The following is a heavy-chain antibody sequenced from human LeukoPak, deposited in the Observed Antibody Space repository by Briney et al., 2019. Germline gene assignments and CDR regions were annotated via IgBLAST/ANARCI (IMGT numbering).Heavy chain of an antibody. Sequence: GGSLRLSCAASGFTVSSTYMSWVRQTPGKGLEWVSVIYSGGKVYYIDSVKGRFTISRDTSKNTLYLQMNSLRVEDTAVYYCARGAYYYEDWGQGTLVTVSS. J-gene: IGHJ4*02. CDR3: ARGAYYYED. CDR1: GFTVSSTY. V-gene: IGHV3-53*01. D-gene: IGHD3-22*01. CDR2: IYSGGKV.